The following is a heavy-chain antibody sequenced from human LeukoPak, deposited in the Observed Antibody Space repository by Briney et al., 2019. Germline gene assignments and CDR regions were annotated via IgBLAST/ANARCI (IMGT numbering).Heavy chain of an antibody. V-gene: IGHV1-18*01. Sequence: ASVKVSCKASGYTFTSYGISWVRQAPGQGLEWMGWISAYNGNTNYAQKLQGRVTMTTDTSTSTAYMELRSLRSDDTAVYYCARVLNPYCSSTSCYYLTSDYWGQGTLVTVSS. J-gene: IGHJ4*02. D-gene: IGHD2-2*01. CDR3: ARVLNPYCSSTSCYYLTSDY. CDR2: ISAYNGNT. CDR1: GYTFTSYG.